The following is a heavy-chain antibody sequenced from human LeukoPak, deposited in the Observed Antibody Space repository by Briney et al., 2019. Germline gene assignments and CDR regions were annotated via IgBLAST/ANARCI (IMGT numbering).Heavy chain of an antibody. Sequence: ASVKASCKASGYTFTGYYTQWIRQAPGQGLEWMGWINPKSGGTNSAQGFQGRVTMTRDTSISTAYMELSRLRSGDAAVYYCASGDYSGTKPDPIDMWGQGTLVTVSS. CDR2: INPKSGGT. D-gene: IGHD3-10*01. J-gene: IGHJ3*02. V-gene: IGHV1-2*02. CDR3: ASGDYSGTKPDPIDM. CDR1: GYTFTGYY.